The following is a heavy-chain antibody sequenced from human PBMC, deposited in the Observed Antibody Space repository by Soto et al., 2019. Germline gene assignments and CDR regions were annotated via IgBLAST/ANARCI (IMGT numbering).Heavy chain of an antibody. CDR3: AKVTKRAAAGRHEYYKYGMDV. CDR1: GFAFSTYA. Sequence: HPGGSLRLSCAAAGFAFSTYAMTWVRQAPGKGLEWVSVISGSGGSSYYAASVKGRFTISRDNSKNTLFLQMNGLRAEDTAVYYCAKVTKRAAAGRHEYYKYGMDVWGQGTTVTVS. CDR2: ISGSGGSS. D-gene: IGHD6-13*01. J-gene: IGHJ6*02. V-gene: IGHV3-23*01.